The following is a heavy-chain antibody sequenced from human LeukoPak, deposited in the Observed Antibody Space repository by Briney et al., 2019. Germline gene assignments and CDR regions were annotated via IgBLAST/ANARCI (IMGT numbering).Heavy chain of an antibody. Sequence: PGGSLRLSCAASGFTFSNAWMSWVRQAPGKGLEWVASINLDGSEKFYVDSVKGRFTISRDNPKNSLYLQMNSLRPEDTAVYYCARDPPRRYDLWGQGTLVTVSS. J-gene: IGHJ5*02. CDR3: ARDPPRRYDL. CDR2: INLDGSEK. V-gene: IGHV3-7*01. CDR1: GFTFSNAW.